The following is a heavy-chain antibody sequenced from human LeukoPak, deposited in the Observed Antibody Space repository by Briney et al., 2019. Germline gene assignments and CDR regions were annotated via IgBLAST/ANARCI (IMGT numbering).Heavy chain of an antibody. J-gene: IGHJ3*02. Sequence: ASETLSLTCAVYGGSFSGYYWSWIRQPPGKGLEWIGEINHSGSTNYNPSLKSRVTISVDTSKNQFFLKLGSVTAADTAVYYCARGWLSVSLDAFDIWGQGTMVTVSS. D-gene: IGHD3-9*01. V-gene: IGHV4-34*01. CDR1: GGSFSGYY. CDR3: ARGWLSVSLDAFDI. CDR2: INHSGST.